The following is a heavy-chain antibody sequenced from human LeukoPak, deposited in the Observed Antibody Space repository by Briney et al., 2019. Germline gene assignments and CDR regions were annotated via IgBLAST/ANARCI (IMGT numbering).Heavy chain of an antibody. D-gene: IGHD6-19*01. CDR1: GGSFSGYY. J-gene: IGHJ4*02. V-gene: IGHV4-34*01. Sequence: SETLSLTCAVYGGSFSGYYWSWIRQPPGKGLEWIGEINHSGSTNYNPSLKSRVTISVDTSKNQFSLKLSSVTAADTAVYYCARFGSGWHYFDYWGQGTLVTVSS. CDR2: INHSGST. CDR3: ARFGSGWHYFDY.